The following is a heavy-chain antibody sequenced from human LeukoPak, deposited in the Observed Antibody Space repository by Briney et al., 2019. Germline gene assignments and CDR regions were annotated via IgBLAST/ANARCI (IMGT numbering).Heavy chain of an antibody. CDR2: IYYSGST. V-gene: IGHV4-59*08. CDR1: GGSLSSYY. CDR3: ARRYGGKGGFDY. J-gene: IGHJ4*02. Sequence: SETLSLTCTVSGGSLSSYYWSWIRQPPGEGLEWIGYIYYSGSTNYNPSLKSRVTISVDTSKNQFSLKLSSATAADTAVYYCARRYGGKGGFDYWGQGTLVTVSS. D-gene: IGHD4-23*01.